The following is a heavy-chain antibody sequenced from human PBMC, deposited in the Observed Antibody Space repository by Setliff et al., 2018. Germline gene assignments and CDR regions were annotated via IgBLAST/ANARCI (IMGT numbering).Heavy chain of an antibody. J-gene: IGHJ4*02. CDR1: GFTFSTYA. CDR3: AKDLLPTVYYFDY. Sequence: GSLRLSCAASGFTFSTYAMNWVRQAPGKGLEWVSAISYSGSSTYYADSVKGRFTISRDNSKNTLYLQMNSLRAEDTAVYYCAKDLLPTVYYFDYWGPGTLVTVSS. V-gene: IGHV3-23*01. D-gene: IGHD2-15*01. CDR2: ISYSGSST.